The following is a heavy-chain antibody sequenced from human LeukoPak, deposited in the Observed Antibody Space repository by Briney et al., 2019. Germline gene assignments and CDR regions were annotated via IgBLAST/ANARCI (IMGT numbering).Heavy chain of an antibody. CDR3: ARSSDWYVGGFDY. J-gene: IGHJ4*02. CDR2: IIPILGIA. D-gene: IGHD6-19*01. CDR1: GGTFSSYA. Sequence: SVKVSCKASGGTFSSYAISWVRQAPGQGLEWMGRIIPILGIANYAQKFQGRVTITADKSTSTAYMELSSLRSEDTAVYYCARSSDWYVGGFDYWGQGTLVTVSS. V-gene: IGHV1-69*04.